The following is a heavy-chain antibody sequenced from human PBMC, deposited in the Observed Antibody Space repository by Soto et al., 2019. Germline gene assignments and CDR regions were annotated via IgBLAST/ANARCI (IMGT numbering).Heavy chain of an antibody. CDR3: ARVPASSSRPFRWFDP. CDR1: GYTFTSYG. V-gene: IGHV1-18*01. CDR2: ISAYNGNT. J-gene: IGHJ5*02. Sequence: QVQLVQSGAEVKKPGASVKVSCKASGYTFTSYGISWVRQAPGQGLEWMGWISAYNGNTNYAQKLQGRITMTTDTPTSTAYMELRSLRSDDTAVYYCARVPASSSRPFRWFDPWGQGTLVTVSS. D-gene: IGHD6-13*01.